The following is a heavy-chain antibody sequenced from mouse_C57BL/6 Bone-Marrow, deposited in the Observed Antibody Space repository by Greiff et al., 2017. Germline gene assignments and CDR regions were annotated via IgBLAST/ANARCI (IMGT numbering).Heavy chain of an antibody. CDR3: ALTAQGIAY. CDR2: IYPGGGST. CDR1: GYTFTSYW. V-gene: IGHV1-55*01. J-gene: IGHJ3*01. D-gene: IGHD3-2*02. Sequence: VQLQQPGAELVKPGASVKMSCKASGYTFTSYWITWVKQRPGQGLEWIGEIYPGGGSTKYNEKFKSKATLTVDTSSPTAYMQLSSLTSEDSAVYCCALTAQGIAYWGQGTLVTVSA.